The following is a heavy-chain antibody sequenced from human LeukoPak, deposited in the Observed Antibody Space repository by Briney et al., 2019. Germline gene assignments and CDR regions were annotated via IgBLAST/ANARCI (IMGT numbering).Heavy chain of an antibody. J-gene: IGHJ4*02. V-gene: IGHV4-59*01. CDR3: ARTLSRWDPFDY. D-gene: IGHD1-26*01. CDR2: IYYTGCT. CDR1: GGSISSYF. Sequence: SETLSLTCTISGGSISSYFWSWIRQPPGKGLEWIGYIYYTGCTNYNPSLKSRVIISLDTSKNQFSLKLSSVTAAGTAVYYCARTLSRWDPFDYWGQGTLVTVSS.